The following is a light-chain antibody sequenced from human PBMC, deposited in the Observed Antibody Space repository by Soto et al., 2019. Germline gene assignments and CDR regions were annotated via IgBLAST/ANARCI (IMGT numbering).Light chain of an antibody. J-gene: IGKJ1*01. CDR1: QSIGIW. CDR2: TAS. Sequence: IQMTQSPSTVSASVGDRVAITCRASQSIGIWLAWYQQKPGKAPRFLIYTASTLLGGVPSRFSGSGSGTXFTLTISSLQPDDFATYYCQQYRDYSWTFGQGTKVEIK. V-gene: IGKV1-5*03. CDR3: QQYRDYSWT.